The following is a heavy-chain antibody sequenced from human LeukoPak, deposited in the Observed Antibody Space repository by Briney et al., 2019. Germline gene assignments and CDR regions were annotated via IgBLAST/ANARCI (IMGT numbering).Heavy chain of an antibody. D-gene: IGHD6-19*01. CDR3: VRDSGWYRVEY. CDR2: INEDGSKK. V-gene: IGHV3-7*01. Sequence: GGSLRLSCAASGFTFSSYWMSWVRQAPGKGLEWVANINEDGSKKYYVDSVKGRFTIPRDNPKNSLYLQMNGLRAEDTAVYYCVRDSGWYRVEYWGQGTLVTVSS. CDR1: GFTFSSYW. J-gene: IGHJ4*02.